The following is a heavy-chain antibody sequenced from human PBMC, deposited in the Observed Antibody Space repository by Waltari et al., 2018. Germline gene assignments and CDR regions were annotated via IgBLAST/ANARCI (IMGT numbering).Heavy chain of an antibody. CDR3: AGQPVDITIFGGSY. D-gene: IGHD3-3*01. J-gene: IGHJ4*02. V-gene: IGHV4-34*01. CDR1: GGSFSGYY. CDR2: INHSGST. Sequence: QVQLQQWGAGLLKPSETLSLTCAVYGGSFSGYYWSWIRQPPGKGLEWIGEINHSGSTNYNPSLKSRVTISVDTSKNQFSLKLSSVTAADTAVYYCAGQPVDITIFGGSYWGQGTLVTVSS.